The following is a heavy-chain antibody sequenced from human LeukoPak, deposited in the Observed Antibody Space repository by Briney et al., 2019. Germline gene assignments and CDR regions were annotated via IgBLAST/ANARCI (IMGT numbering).Heavy chain of an antibody. CDR3: ARVSTFDYYGSGSYYLDV. Sequence: SQTLSLTCAVSGGSISSGGYSWSWIRQPPGKGLEWIGYIYHSGSTYYNPSLKSRVTISVDRSKNQFSLKLSSVTAADTAVYYCARVSTFDYYGSGSYYLDVWGQGTTVTVSS. CDR2: IYHSGST. CDR1: GGSISSGGYS. J-gene: IGHJ6*02. D-gene: IGHD3-10*01. V-gene: IGHV4-30-2*01.